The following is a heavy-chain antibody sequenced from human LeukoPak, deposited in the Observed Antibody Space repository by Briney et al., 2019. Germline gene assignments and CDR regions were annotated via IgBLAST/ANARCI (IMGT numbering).Heavy chain of an antibody. J-gene: IGHJ4*02. V-gene: IGHV4-61*02. CDR2: IYTSGST. Sequence: SSETLSLTCTVSGGSISSGSYYWSWIRQPAGKGLEWIGRIYTSGSTNYNPSLKSRVTISVDTSKNQFSLKLSSVTAADTAVYYCARVLGDAYNLPYDYWGQGTLVTVST. CDR1: GGSISSGSYY. CDR3: ARVLGDAYNLPYDY. D-gene: IGHD5-24*01.